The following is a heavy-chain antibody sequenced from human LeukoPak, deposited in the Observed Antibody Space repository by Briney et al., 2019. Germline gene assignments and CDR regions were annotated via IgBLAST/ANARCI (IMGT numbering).Heavy chain of an antibody. J-gene: IGHJ4*02. V-gene: IGHV4-59*01. CDR2: IYYSGST. CDR3: ARVRSSGWGKGFDY. CDR1: GASISSYY. D-gene: IGHD6-19*01. Sequence: SETLSLTCTVSGASISSYYWNWIRQPPGKGLEWIGFIYYSGSTNYNPSLKSRVTISVDTSKNQFSLKLSSVTAADTAMYYCARVRSSGWGKGFDYWGQGTLVTVSS.